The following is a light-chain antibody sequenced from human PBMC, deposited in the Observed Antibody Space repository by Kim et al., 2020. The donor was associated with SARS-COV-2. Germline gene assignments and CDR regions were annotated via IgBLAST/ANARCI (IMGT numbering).Light chain of an antibody. CDR3: KQYHTHST. CDR2: KAS. CDR1: QSFQNW. J-gene: IGKJ1*01. Sequence: PASVADTRTISCRASQSFQNWLAWYQQKPGQAPKLLIEKASELQSGVPARFSGSGFGTQFTLTITTLQPSDFATYYCKQYHTHSTFGQGTKVDIK. V-gene: IGKV1-5*03.